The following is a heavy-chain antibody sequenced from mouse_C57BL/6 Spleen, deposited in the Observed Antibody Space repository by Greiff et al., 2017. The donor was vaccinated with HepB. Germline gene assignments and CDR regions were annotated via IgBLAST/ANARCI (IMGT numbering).Heavy chain of an antibody. Sequence: EVQVVESGGGLVQPGGSMKLSCVASGFTFSNYWMNWVRQSPEKGLEWVAQIRLKSDNYATHYAESVKGRFTISRDDSKSSVYLQMNNLRAEDTGIYYCTIYYDYADFAYWGQGTLVTVSA. CDR3: TIYYDYADFAY. J-gene: IGHJ3*01. CDR2: IRLKSDNYAT. D-gene: IGHD2-4*01. CDR1: GFTFSNYW. V-gene: IGHV6-3*01.